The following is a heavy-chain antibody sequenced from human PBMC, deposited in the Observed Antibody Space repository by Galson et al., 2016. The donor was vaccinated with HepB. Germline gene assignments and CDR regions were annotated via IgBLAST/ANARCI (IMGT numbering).Heavy chain of an antibody. CDR3: ARSRIMITLGGVALGY. CDR1: GYTFTSYA. D-gene: IGHD3-16*01. CDR2: INAGNGNT. Sequence: SVKVSCKASGYTFTSYAMHWVRQAPGQRLEWMGWINAGNGNTKYSQKFQGRVTITRDTSASTAYMELSSPRSEDTAVYYCARSRIMITLGGVALGYWGQGTLVTVSS. J-gene: IGHJ4*02. V-gene: IGHV1-3*01.